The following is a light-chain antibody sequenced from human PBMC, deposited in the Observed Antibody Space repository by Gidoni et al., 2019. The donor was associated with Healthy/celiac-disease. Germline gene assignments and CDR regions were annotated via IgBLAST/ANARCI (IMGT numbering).Light chain of an antibody. CDR3: QQLNSYPPWT. V-gene: IGKV1-9*01. CDR2: AAS. CDR1: QGISSY. Sequence: DIQLTQSPSFLSASVGDRVTITCRASQGISSYLAWYQQKPGKAPKLLIYAASILQSGVPSRFSGSGSGKEFTLTIRSLQPEDFATYYCQQLNSYPPWTFGKXTKVEIK. J-gene: IGKJ1*01.